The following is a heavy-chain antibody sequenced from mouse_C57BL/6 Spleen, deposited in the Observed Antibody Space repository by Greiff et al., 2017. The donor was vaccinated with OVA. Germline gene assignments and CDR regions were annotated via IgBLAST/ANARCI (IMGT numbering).Heavy chain of an antibody. Sequence: VQGVESGAELVRPGTSVKMSCKASGYTFTNYWIGWAKQRPGHGLEWIGDIYPGGGYTNYNEKFKGKATLTADKSSSTAYMQFSSLTSEDSAIYYCARRGGSAPFDYWGQGTTLTVSS. D-gene: IGHD1-1*02. J-gene: IGHJ2*01. CDR3: ARRGGSAPFDY. CDR2: IYPGGGYT. CDR1: GYTFTNYW. V-gene: IGHV1-63*01.